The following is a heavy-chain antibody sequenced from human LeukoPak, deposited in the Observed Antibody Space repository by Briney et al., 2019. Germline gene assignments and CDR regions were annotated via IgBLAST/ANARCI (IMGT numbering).Heavy chain of an antibody. J-gene: IGHJ3*02. CDR3: ARGAYSSGWPSWAFDI. CDR2: IYYSGST. CDR1: GVTFSSYA. V-gene: IGHV4-39*07. D-gene: IGHD6-19*01. Sequence: PGGSLRLSCAVSGVTFSSYAMSWVRQAPGKGLEWIGSIYYSGSTYYNPSLKSRVTISVDTSKNQFSLKLSSVTAADTAVYYCARGAYSSGWPSWAFDIWGQGTMVTVSS.